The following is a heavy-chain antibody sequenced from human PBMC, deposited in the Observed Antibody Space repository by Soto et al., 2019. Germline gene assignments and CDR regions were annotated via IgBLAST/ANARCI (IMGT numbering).Heavy chain of an antibody. D-gene: IGHD6-6*01. V-gene: IGHV3-23*01. CDR2: ISGSGGAT. J-gene: IGHJ6*02. Sequence: ELQLLESGGGLVQPGGSLRLSCAASKVTFRSYVMNWVRQAPGKGLEWVAAISGSGGATYYAESVKGRFTVSRDNSKSTLFLQMNSLGAEDTAVYFCATGAPRPPSNYNGLDIWGQGTTVTV. CDR3: ATGAPRPPSNYNGLDI. CDR1: KVTFRSYV.